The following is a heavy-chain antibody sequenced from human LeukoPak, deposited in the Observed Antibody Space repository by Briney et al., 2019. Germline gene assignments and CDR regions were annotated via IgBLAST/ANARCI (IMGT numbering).Heavy chain of an antibody. J-gene: IGHJ4*02. CDR3: AKVGIYCSSTSCYSDY. Sequence: GGSLRLSCAASGFTFSSYAMSWVRQAPGKGLEWVSAISGSGGSTYYADSGKGRFTISRDNSKNTLYLQMNSLRAEDTAVYYCAKVGIYCSSTSCYSDYWGQGTLVTVSS. D-gene: IGHD2-2*01. V-gene: IGHV3-23*01. CDR1: GFTFSSYA. CDR2: ISGSGGST.